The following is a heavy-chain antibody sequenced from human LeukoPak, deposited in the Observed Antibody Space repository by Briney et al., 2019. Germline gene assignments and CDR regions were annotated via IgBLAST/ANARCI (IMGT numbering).Heavy chain of an antibody. J-gene: IGHJ4*02. CDR2: INWNGGST. CDR3: ARARVIAVVVAAPYDY. V-gene: IGHV3-20*04. D-gene: IGHD2-15*01. Sequence: GGSLRLSCAASGFTFDDYGMSWVRQAPGKGLEWVSGINWNGGSTDYADSVKGRFTISRDNAKSSLILQMNSLRAEDTAFYYCARARVIAVVVAAPYDYWGQGALVTVSS. CDR1: GFTFDDYG.